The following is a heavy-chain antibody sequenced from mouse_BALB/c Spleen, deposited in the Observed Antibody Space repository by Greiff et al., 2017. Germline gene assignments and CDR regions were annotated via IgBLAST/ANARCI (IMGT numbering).Heavy chain of an antibody. CDR3: ASGTWFAY. CDR1: GFNIKDTY. J-gene: IGHJ3*01. Sequence: VHVKQSGAELVKPGASVKLSCTASGFNIKDTYMHWVKQRPEQGLEWIGRIDPANGNTKYDPKFQGKATITADTSSNTDYLQLSSLTSEDTAVYYCASGTWFAYWGQGTLVTVSA. CDR2: IDPANGNT. D-gene: IGHD4-1*01. V-gene: IGHV14-3*02.